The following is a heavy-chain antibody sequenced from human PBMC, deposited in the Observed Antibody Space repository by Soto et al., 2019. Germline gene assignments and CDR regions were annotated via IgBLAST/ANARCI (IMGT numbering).Heavy chain of an antibody. D-gene: IGHD3-10*01. Sequence: QVQLVESGGGVVQPGTSLRVSCAASGVTFRSSGLHWVRQVPGKGLEWVAVRGYDGVTNYYADSVKGRFTISRDSSKNTLYLQMNSLRAEDTAVYYCARDLSRSENYKNDAFQIWGQGTMVTVSS. CDR3: ARDLSRSENYKNDAFQI. V-gene: IGHV3-33*01. CDR2: RGYDGVTN. CDR1: GVTFRSSG. J-gene: IGHJ3*02.